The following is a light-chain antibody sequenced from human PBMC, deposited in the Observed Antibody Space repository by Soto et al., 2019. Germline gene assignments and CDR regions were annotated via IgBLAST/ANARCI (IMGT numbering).Light chain of an antibody. CDR3: QQYGSLWT. V-gene: IGKV1-5*01. Sequence: DIQMTQSPSTLSASVGGRVTITCRASQSFSRWLAWYQQKPGKPPKLLVYDVSRLESGVPSRFSGSDSGTEFTLTISRLQPEDVAIYYCQQYGSLWTFGQGTKVEI. J-gene: IGKJ1*01. CDR2: DVS. CDR1: QSFSRW.